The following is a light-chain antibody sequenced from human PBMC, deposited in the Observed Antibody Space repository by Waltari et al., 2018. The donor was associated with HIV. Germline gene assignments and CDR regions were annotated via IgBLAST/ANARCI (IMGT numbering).Light chain of an antibody. CDR2: GAS. Sequence: DIQMTQSPSSLSGSVGDSVTITCRASQNINNYLSWYQQKPTKAPKLLIYGASSLQRGVSSRFTGSGSGSDFTLTIRGLQPEDFATYYCQQTYSIPFTFGGGTKVEI. V-gene: IGKV1-39*01. CDR1: QNINNY. CDR3: QQTYSIPFT. J-gene: IGKJ4*01.